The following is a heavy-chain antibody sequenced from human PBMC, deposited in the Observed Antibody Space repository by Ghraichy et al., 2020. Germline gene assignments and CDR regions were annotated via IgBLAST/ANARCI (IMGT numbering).Heavy chain of an antibody. CDR1: GYTFTSYY. D-gene: IGHD3-22*01. CDR2: INPSGGST. J-gene: IGHJ5*02. CDR3: ARGGGFYGGWFDP. Sequence: ASVKVSCKASGYTFTSYYMHWVRQAPGQGLEWMGIINPSGGSTNYAQKFQGRVSMTRDTSTSTVYMELSSLRSEDTAVYYCARGGGFYGGWFDPWGQGTLVTVSS. V-gene: IGHV1-46*01.